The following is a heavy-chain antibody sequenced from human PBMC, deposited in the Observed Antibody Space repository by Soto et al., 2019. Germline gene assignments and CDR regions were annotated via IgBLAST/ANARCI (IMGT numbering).Heavy chain of an antibody. D-gene: IGHD2-2*02. CDR1: GGTFSSYA. V-gene: IGHV1-69*06. CDR2: IIPIFGTA. CDR3: ASQLPSLYCTGSTSCYTGSRPLDY. J-gene: IGHJ4*02. Sequence: SVKVSCKASGGTFSSYAISWGRQAPGQGLEWMGGIIPIFGTANYAQKFQGRVTITADKSTSTAYMELSSLRSEDTAVYYCASQLPSLYCTGSTSCYTGSRPLDYWGQGTLVTVSS.